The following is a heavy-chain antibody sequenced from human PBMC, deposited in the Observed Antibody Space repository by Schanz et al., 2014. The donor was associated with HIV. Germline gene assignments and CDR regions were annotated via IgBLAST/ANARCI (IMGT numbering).Heavy chain of an antibody. CDR3: ACECDYGGNSCFDY. D-gene: IGHD4-17*01. V-gene: IGHV3-53*05. CDR1: GFTVSSIY. CDR2: INSDGSST. Sequence: EVQLVETGGRLIQPGGSLRLSCAASGFTVSSIYMSWVRQAPGRGLEWVSRINSDGSSTTYADSVKGRFTISRDNAKNSLYLQMNSLRAEDTALYYCACECDYGGNSCFDYWGQGTLVTVSS. J-gene: IGHJ4*02.